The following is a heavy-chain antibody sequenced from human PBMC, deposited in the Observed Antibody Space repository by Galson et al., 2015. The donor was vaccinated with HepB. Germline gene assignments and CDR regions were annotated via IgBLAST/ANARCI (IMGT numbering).Heavy chain of an antibody. CDR2: ILYDGSNK. J-gene: IGHJ3*02. Sequence: SLRLSCAASGFTFSSYSMNWVRQAPGKGLEWVAVILYDGSNKYYADSVKGRFTISRDNSKNTLYLQMNSLRAEDTAVYYCARPYDILTGYYAGAFDIWGQGTMVTVSS. V-gene: IGHV3-30*03. D-gene: IGHD3-9*01. CDR1: GFTFSSYS. CDR3: ARPYDILTGYYAGAFDI.